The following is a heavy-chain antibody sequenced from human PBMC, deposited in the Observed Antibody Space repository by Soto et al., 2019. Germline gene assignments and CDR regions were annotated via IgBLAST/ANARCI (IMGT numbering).Heavy chain of an antibody. CDR2: ISGYNGNT. J-gene: IGHJ6*02. V-gene: IGHV1-18*04. Sequence: SVKVSCKASCYTFSCYSITWVRQAPGQGLEWMGRISGYNGNTNYARTLRGRLTLTTDTSTSTAYMELRSLTSDDTAVYYCARDVFCGGAPACPDMDVWGQGTTVTVSS. CDR1: CYTFSCYS. CDR3: ARDVFCGGAPACPDMDV. D-gene: IGHD2-21*01.